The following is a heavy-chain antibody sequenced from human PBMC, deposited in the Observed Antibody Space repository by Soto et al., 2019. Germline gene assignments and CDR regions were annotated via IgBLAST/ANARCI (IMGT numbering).Heavy chain of an antibody. D-gene: IGHD1-26*01. CDR2: IYPRDSHT. Sequence: GASLKISRNGSGYSFTTYWIASVRQMPRKLLEWMGIIYPRDSHTRYSPSFQGQVTTSANRSISTAYRQWSSLEASGTAMYYCARDSGTFVDPYYPDYWGQGSLVTVS. CDR1: GYSFTTYW. V-gene: IGHV5-51*01. J-gene: IGHJ4*02. CDR3: ARDSGTFVDPYYPDY.